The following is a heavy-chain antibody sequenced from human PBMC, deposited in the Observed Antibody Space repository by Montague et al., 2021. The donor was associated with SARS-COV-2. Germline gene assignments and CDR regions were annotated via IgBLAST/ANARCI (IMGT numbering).Heavy chain of an antibody. V-gene: IGHV3-30*04. CDR1: GFTFSSYA. Sequence: SLRLSCAASGFTFSSYAMHWVRQAPGKGLEWVAVMSYDGSNKYYADSVKGRFTISRDNSKNTLYLQMNSLRAEDTAVYYCARDDPYSSGWFDAFDIWGQGTTVTVSS. CDR3: ARDDPYSSGWFDAFDI. CDR2: MSYDGSNK. J-gene: IGHJ3*02. D-gene: IGHD6-19*01.